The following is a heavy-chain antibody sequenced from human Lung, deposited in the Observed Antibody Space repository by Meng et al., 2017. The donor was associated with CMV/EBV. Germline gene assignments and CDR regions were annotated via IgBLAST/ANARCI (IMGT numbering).Heavy chain of an antibody. CDR1: GASTRIGDYY. CDR3: ARALDTAMVTFDY. Sequence: AQPPESAPSLVTPSTTLSLSDTCSGASTRIGDYYLSSIRQPPGKCLEWIGYIYYSRSTYYNPSLKSRVTISVDTSKNQFSLKLSSVTAADTALYYCARALDTAMVTFDYWGQGTLVTVSS. J-gene: IGHJ4*02. CDR2: IYYSRST. D-gene: IGHD5-18*01. V-gene: IGHV4-30-4*08.